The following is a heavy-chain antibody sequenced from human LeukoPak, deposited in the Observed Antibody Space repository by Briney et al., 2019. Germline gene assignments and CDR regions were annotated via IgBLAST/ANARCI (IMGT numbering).Heavy chain of an antibody. CDR2: IYPGDSDT. CDR3: ARHGYYGDYGGLPFDY. CDR1: GYSFTSYW. V-gene: IGHV5-51*01. Sequence: GESLKISCKGSGYSFTSYWIGWVRQMPGKGLEWMGIIYPGDSDTGYSPSFQGQVTISADKSISTAYLQWSSLKASDTAMYYCARHGYYGDYGGLPFDYWGQGTLVTVSS. J-gene: IGHJ4*02. D-gene: IGHD4-17*01.